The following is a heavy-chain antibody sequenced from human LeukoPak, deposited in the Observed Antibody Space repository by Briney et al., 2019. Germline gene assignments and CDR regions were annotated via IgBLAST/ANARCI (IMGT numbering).Heavy chain of an antibody. Sequence: GGSLRLSSAASGFTFTSYWMTWVRQAPGKGLEWVGRIRSKANSYATSYAASVKGRFTVSRDDSKNTAYLQMNSLKTEDTAVYYCTRLGDYSSSWYGYWGQGTLVTVSS. D-gene: IGHD6-13*01. CDR1: GFTFTSYW. CDR3: TRLGDYSSSWYGY. J-gene: IGHJ4*02. CDR2: IRSKANSYAT. V-gene: IGHV3-73*01.